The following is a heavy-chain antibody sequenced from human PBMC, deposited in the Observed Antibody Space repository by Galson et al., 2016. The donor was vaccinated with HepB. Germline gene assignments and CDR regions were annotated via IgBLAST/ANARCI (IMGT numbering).Heavy chain of an antibody. J-gene: IGHJ4*02. D-gene: IGHD2-2*02. Sequence: SLRLSCAASGFTFSNYAMSWVRQAPGKGLEWISALSGSGDITFYADSVKGRFTISRNYFENTLLLEMNSLRAEYTAVYFCAKYTAIDGGELGDYWGEGTLVTVSP. CDR3: AKYTAIDGGELGDY. CDR1: GFTFSNYA. CDR2: LSGSGDIT. V-gene: IGHV3-23*01.